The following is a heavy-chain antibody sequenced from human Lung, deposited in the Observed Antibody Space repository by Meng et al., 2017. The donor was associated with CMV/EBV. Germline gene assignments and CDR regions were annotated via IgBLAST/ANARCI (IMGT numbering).Heavy chain of an antibody. D-gene: IGHD5-18*01. CDR2: IYYSGST. CDR1: GGSISSYY. Sequence: GSLRLSCTVSGGSISSYYWSWIRQPPGKGLEWIGYIYYSGSTNYNPSLKSRVTISVDTSKNQFSLKLSSVTAADTAVYYCARGPRRLNSPYHYYYGMDVWGQGTTVTV. CDR3: ARGPRRLNSPYHYYYGMDV. J-gene: IGHJ6*02. V-gene: IGHV4-59*01.